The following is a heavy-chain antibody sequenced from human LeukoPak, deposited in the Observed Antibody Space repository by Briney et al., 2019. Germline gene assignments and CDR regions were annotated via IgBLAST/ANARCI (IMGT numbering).Heavy chain of an antibody. CDR3: AKDLWVSIAAPGWFDP. V-gene: IGHV3-48*01. CDR1: GFIFRTYT. D-gene: IGHD6-6*01. Sequence: PGGSLRLSCAASGFIFRTYTMNWVRQAPGKGLEWVSSISSSSSTMYYADSVKGRFTISRDNSKNTLYLQMNSLRAEDTAVYYCAKDLWVSIAAPGWFDPWGQGTLVTVSS. J-gene: IGHJ5*02. CDR2: ISSSSSTM.